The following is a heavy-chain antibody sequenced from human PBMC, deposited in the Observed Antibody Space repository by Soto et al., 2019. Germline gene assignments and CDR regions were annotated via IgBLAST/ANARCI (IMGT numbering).Heavy chain of an antibody. Sequence: QVQLVESGGGVVQPGRSLRLSCAASGFTFRSYAMHWFRQAPGKGLEWVAVISYDGSNKYYADAVKGRFTISRDNSKNTLYLQMNSLRAEDTAVYYCARAVQPGIAAAGAWGWFAPWGQGTLVTVSS. J-gene: IGHJ5*02. CDR3: ARAVQPGIAAAGAWGWFAP. CDR1: GFTFRSYA. CDR2: ISYDGSNK. V-gene: IGHV3-30-3*01. D-gene: IGHD6-13*01.